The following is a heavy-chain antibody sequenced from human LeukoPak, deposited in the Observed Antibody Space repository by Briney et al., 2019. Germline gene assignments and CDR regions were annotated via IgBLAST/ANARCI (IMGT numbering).Heavy chain of an antibody. D-gene: IGHD1-26*01. CDR1: GFIFSTYS. Sequence: GGSLRLSCAGAGFIFSTYSMSWVRQAPGKGLEWVSYISSSGSTIYYADSVKGRFTISRDNAKYSLYLQMNSLRAEDTAVYYCARGGLGSWTFDSWGQGTLVTVSS. CDR3: ARGGLGSWTFDS. CDR2: ISSSGSTI. J-gene: IGHJ4*02. V-gene: IGHV3-48*04.